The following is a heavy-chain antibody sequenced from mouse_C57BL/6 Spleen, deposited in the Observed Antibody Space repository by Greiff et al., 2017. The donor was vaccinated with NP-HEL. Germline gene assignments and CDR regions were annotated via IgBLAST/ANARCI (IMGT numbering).Heavy chain of an antibody. Sequence: QVQLQQSGPGLVQPSQSLSITCTASGFSLTSYGVHWVRQSPGKGLEWLGLIWSGGSTDYNAAFISRLSTSKDNSKSNVSFITISLQAEETAIYYCARRGLRRGEAMGYWGQGGSVTVSS. J-gene: IGHJ4*01. CDR1: GFSLTSYG. CDR3: ARRGLRRGEAMGY. D-gene: IGHD2-4*01. V-gene: IGHV2-2*01. CDR2: IWSGGST.